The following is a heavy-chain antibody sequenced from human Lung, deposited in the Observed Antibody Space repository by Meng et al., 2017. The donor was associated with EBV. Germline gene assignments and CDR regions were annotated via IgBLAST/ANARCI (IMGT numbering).Heavy chain of an antibody. V-gene: IGHV1-69*06. CDR1: GDSFDNFV. CDR3: GSRRGYTGYIIDS. CDR2: IIPVFGET. J-gene: IGHJ4*02. D-gene: IGHD5-12*01. Sequence: QVQLVQSVAEVKKPGSSVLASCKASGDSFDNFVISWVRQAPVQGLEWMGGIIPVFGETNYAQKFQGRVTFIADNSTSTVYMELSSLKSDDTAVYYCGSRRGYTGYIIDSWGQGTLVTVSS.